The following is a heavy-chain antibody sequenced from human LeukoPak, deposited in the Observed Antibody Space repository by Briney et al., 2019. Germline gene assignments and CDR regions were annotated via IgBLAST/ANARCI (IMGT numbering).Heavy chain of an antibody. Sequence: SETLSLTCTVSGASSSSYYWSWIRQPPGKGLEWIGYIYYIGSANYNPSLKSRVTISVDTSKNQISLRLTSVSAADTAVYYCARQTGVYYYMDVWGKGTTVTVSS. V-gene: IGHV4-59*01. J-gene: IGHJ6*03. CDR1: GASSSSYY. CDR2: IYYIGSA. CDR3: ARQTGVYYYMDV. D-gene: IGHD3-10*01.